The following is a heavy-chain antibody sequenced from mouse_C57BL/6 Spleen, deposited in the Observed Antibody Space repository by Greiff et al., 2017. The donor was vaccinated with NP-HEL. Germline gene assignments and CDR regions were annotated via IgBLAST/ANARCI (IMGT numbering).Heavy chain of an antibody. Sequence: EVHLVESGEGLVKPGGSLKLSCAASGFTFSSYAMSWVRQTPEKRLEWVAYISSGGDYIYYADTVKGRFTISRDNARNTLYLQMSSLKSEDTAMYYCTRNYYYGSAYFDVWGTGTTVTVSS. D-gene: IGHD1-1*01. CDR1: GFTFSSYA. CDR2: ISSGGDYI. CDR3: TRNYYYGSAYFDV. J-gene: IGHJ1*03. V-gene: IGHV5-9-1*02.